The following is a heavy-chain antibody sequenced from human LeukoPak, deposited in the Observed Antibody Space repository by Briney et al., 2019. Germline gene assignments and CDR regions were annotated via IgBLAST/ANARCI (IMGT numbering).Heavy chain of an antibody. V-gene: IGHV1-2*02. J-gene: IGHJ4*02. CDR1: GYTFTGYY. CDR3: APGTYYYVTSVF. CDR2: INLNSGGT. D-gene: IGHD3-10*02. Sequence: VASVKVSCKASGYTFTGYYMHWVRQAPGQGLEWMGWINLNSGGTNYAQKFQGRVTMTRDTSISTAYMELSSLSGEDTAVYYCAPGTYYYVTSVFWGQGTLVTVSS.